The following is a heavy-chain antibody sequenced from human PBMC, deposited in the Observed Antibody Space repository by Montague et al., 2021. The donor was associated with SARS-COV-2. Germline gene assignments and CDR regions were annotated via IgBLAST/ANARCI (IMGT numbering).Heavy chain of an antibody. V-gene: IGHV3-7*01. J-gene: IGHJ6*02. CDR3: ARMGSSWYVRYYYYGMDV. D-gene: IGHD6-13*01. Sequence: SLRLSCAASGFTFSSYWMSWVRQAPGKGLEWVANIKQDGSEKYYVDSVKGRFTISRDNAKNSLYLQMNSLRAEDTAVYHCARMGSSWYVRYYYYGMDVWGQGTTVTVSS. CDR2: IKQDGSEK. CDR1: GFTFSSYW.